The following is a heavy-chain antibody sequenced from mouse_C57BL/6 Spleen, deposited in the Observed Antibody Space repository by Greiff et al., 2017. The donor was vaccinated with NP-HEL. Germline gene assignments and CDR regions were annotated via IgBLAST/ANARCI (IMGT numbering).Heavy chain of an antibody. D-gene: IGHD1-1*01. CDR2: ISYDGSN. J-gene: IGHJ4*01. CDR1: GYSITSGYY. Sequence: VQLQQSGPGLVKPSQSLSLTCSVTGYSITSGYYWNCLRPSPGNKLEWMGYISYDGSNNYNPSLKNRISITRDTSKNQFFLKLNSVTTEDTATYYCANDITTVMGYWGQGTSVTVSS. V-gene: IGHV3-6*01. CDR3: ANDITTVMGY.